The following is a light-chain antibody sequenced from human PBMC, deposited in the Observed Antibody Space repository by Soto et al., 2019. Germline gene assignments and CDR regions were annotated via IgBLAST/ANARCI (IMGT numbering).Light chain of an antibody. J-gene: IGLJ2*01. CDR2: DVN. CDR1: SSDIGGYNY. Sequence: QSALTQPRSVSGSPGQSVTISCTGTSSDIGGYNYVSWYQHHPGKAPKFMIYDVNKRPSGVPDRFSGSKSGNTASLTISGLQADDEADYYCCSYARSFSSMVFGGGTKLTVL. V-gene: IGLV2-11*01. CDR3: CSYARSFSSMV.